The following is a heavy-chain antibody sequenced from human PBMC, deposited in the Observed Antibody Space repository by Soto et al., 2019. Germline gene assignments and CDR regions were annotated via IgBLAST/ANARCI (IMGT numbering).Heavy chain of an antibody. CDR3: ATSRTRIAVAGETEYYFDY. Sequence: ASVKVSCQTSGYTFTDFYMHWVRQAPGQALEWMGGINPNSGGTKYAQNFQGWFTMTRDTSISTAYMELSRLRSDDTAVYYCATSRTRIAVAGETEYYFDYWGQGTLVTVSS. J-gene: IGHJ4*02. CDR1: GYTFTDFY. CDR2: INPNSGGT. V-gene: IGHV1-2*04. D-gene: IGHD6-19*01.